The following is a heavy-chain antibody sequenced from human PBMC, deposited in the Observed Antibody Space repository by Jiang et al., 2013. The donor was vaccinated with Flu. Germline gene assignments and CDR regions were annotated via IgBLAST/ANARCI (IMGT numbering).Heavy chain of an antibody. CDR1: GFTVRSNY. J-gene: IGHJ4*02. CDR3: ARDSSSGWYSDY. V-gene: IGHV3-53*01. Sequence: VQLVESGGGLIQPGGSLRLSCAASGFTVRSNYMSWVRQAPGKGLEWVSVIYSGGSTYYADSVKGRFTISRDNSKNTLYLQMSSLRAEDTAVYYCARDSSSGWYSDYWGQGTLVTVSS. CDR2: IYSGGST. D-gene: IGHD6-19*01.